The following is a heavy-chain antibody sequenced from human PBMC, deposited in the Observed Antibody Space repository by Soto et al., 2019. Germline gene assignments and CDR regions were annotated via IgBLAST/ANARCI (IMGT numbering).Heavy chain of an antibody. CDR3: AKGGSNGWYEAFDI. CDR2: ISGSGGSA. V-gene: IGHV3-23*01. Sequence: EVQLLESGGGLVQPGGSLRLSCAASGFTFSSYVMNWVRQAPGKGLEWVSAISGSGGSAYYAYSVEGRFTSSRDNSKNTLHLLMNSLRVEDTAVYYCAKGGSNGWYEAFDIWGQGTMVTVSS. CDR1: GFTFSSYV. D-gene: IGHD6-19*01. J-gene: IGHJ3*02.